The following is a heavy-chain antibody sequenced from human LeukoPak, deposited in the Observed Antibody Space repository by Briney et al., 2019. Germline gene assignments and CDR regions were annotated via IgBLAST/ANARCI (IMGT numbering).Heavy chain of an antibody. J-gene: IGHJ4*02. Sequence: GGSLRLSCAASGFTFDDYAMHWVRQAPGKGLEWASGISWNSGSIGYADSVKGRFTISRDNAKNSLYLQMNSLRAEDTALYYCAKDMTDSSGYFDYWGQGTLVTVSS. CDR1: GFTFDDYA. V-gene: IGHV3-9*01. CDR3: AKDMTDSSGYFDY. D-gene: IGHD3-22*01. CDR2: ISWNSGSI.